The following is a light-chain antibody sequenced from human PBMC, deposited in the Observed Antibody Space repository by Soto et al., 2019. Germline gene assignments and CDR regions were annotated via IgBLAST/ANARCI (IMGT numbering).Light chain of an antibody. CDR2: DAS. CDR1: QSVSSY. CDR3: QQRSNWPLT. J-gene: IGKJ4*01. V-gene: IGKV3-11*01. Sequence: EIVLTQSPATLSLSPGERATLSCRASQSVSSYVAWYQSKPGQAPRLLMYDASNRVIGIPARFSGSGSGTDFTLTISSQEPEDFAVYYCQQRSNWPLTFGGGTTVEI.